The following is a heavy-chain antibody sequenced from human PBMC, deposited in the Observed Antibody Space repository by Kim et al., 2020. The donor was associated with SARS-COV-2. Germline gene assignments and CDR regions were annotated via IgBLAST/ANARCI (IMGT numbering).Heavy chain of an antibody. CDR3: AKDMGYSSSWYYFDY. Sequence: GGSLRLSCAASGFTFDDYAMHWVRQAPGKGLEWVSGISWNSVSIGYADSVKGRFTISRDNAKNSLYLQMNSLRAEDTALYYCAKDMGYSSSWYYFDYWGQGTLVTVSS. V-gene: IGHV3-9*01. J-gene: IGHJ4*02. CDR1: GFTFDDYA. CDR2: ISWNSVSI. D-gene: IGHD6-13*01.